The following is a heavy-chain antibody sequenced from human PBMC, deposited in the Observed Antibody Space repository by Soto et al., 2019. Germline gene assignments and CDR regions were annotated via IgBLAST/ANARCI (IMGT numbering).Heavy chain of an antibody. D-gene: IGHD5-18*01. Sequence: SETLSLTCTVSGVSITSYFWSCIRQTPGKGMDSIGSISFSGATYSNPSLKGRAALSVDTSENHLSLTLNSVTFADTAVYFCATDRRDGYWRYFEFWGRGNQVTVSS. CDR3: ATDRRDGYWRYFEF. CDR1: GVSITSYF. CDR2: ISFSGAT. J-gene: IGHJ4*02. V-gene: IGHV4-59*01.